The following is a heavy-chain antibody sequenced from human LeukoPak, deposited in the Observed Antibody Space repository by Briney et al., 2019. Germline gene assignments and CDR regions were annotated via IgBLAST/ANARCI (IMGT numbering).Heavy chain of an antibody. D-gene: IGHD2-15*01. V-gene: IGHV4-34*01. CDR2: INHSGST. Sequence: SETLSLTCAVYGGSFSGYYWSWVRQPPGKGLEWIGEINHSGSTNYNPSLKSRVTISVDTSKNQFSLKLSSVTAADTAVYYCARGGRSLVAAQFDLWGRGTLVTVSS. CDR3: ARGGRSLVAAQFDL. J-gene: IGHJ2*01. CDR1: GGSFSGYY.